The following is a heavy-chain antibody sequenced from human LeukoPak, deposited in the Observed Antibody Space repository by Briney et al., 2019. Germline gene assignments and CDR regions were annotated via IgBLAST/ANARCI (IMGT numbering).Heavy chain of an antibody. CDR2: INHSGST. D-gene: IGHD6-6*01. Sequence: SETLSLTCAVYGGSFSGYYWLWIRQPPGKGLEWIGEINHSGSTNYNPSLKSRVTISVDTSKNQFSLKLSSVTAADTAVYYCARVRIAARRWDYWGQGTLVTVSS. J-gene: IGHJ4*02. CDR1: GGSFSGYY. CDR3: ARVRIAARRWDY. V-gene: IGHV4-34*01.